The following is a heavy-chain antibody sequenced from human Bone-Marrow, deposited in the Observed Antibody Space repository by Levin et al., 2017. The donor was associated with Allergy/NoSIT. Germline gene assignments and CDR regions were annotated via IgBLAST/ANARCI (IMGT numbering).Heavy chain of an antibody. D-gene: IGHD5-18*01. CDR1: GFTVSSNY. J-gene: IGHJ4*02. V-gene: IGHV3-53*01. CDR3: AGRTALTGFPFDY. Sequence: GGSLRLSCAASGFTVSSNYMSWVRQAPGKGLEWVSVIYSGGSTYYADSVKGRFTISRDNSKNTLYLQMNSLRAEDTAVYYCAGRTALTGFPFDYWGQGTLVTVSS. CDR2: IYSGGST.